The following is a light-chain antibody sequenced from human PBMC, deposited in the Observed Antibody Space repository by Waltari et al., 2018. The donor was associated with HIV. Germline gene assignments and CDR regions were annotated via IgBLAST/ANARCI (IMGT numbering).Light chain of an antibody. V-gene: IGLV2-14*03. CDR1: ASDFGDYNY. J-gene: IGLJ3*02. CDR2: DVS. Sequence: QSVLTQPASVSGAPGHSVTISCTGTASDFGDYNYVSWYQQHPGKAPKLLIYDVSHRPSGISQRFSGSRSGTTASLTISGLQAEDEADYYCSSYARNSPWLFGG. CDR3: SSYARNSPWL.